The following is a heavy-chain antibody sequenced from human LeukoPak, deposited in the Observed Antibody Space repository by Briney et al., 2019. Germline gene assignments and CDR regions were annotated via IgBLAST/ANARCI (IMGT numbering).Heavy chain of an antibody. J-gene: IGHJ4*02. CDR2: ISSGGRT. CDR1: GFTFSIYA. D-gene: IGHD3-22*01. V-gene: IGHV3-23*01. CDR3: AKDHLYYYDSSGIADY. Sequence: GGSLRLSCAASGFTFSIYAMTWVRHTPGKGLEWVSTISSGGRTYYADSVKGRFTISRDNSKNTLYLQMNSLRAEDTAVYYCAKDHLYYYDSSGIADYWGQGTLVTVSS.